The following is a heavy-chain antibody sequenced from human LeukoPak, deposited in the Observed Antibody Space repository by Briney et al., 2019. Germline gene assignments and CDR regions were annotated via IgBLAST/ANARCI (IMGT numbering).Heavy chain of an antibody. CDR1: GYTFTSYG. J-gene: IGHJ4*02. CDR2: ISAHTGNT. V-gene: IGHV1-18*01. CDR3: ARDYDSTATRDY. Sequence: ASVKVSCKGSGYTFTSYGTSWVRQAPGQGLEWMGWISAHTGNTKSAQKLQDRVTMTTDTSSSTAYMDLTSLRSDDTAVYYCARDYDSTATRDYWGQGTLVTVSS. D-gene: IGHD3-22*01.